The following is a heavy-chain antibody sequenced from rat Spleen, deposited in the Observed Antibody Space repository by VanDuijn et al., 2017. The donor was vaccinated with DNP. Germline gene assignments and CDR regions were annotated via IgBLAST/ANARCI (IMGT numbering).Heavy chain of an antibody. Sequence: EVQLQESGPGLVKPSQSLSLTCSVTGYSITRNYWGWIRKFPGNKMEYIGHISYSGSTSYNPSLKSRISITRDTSKNQFFLHLKSVTTEDTATYYCARWSDYFDYWGQGVMVTVSS. CDR1: GYSITRNY. V-gene: IGHV3-1*01. CDR2: ISYSGST. J-gene: IGHJ2*01. CDR3: ARWSDYFDY.